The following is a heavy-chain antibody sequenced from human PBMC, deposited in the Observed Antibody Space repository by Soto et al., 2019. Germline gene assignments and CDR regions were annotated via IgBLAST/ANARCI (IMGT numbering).Heavy chain of an antibody. CDR3: ARVIPGVEARFDP. CDR1: GYTFTNFG. V-gene: IGHV1-18*01. J-gene: IGHJ5*02. Sequence: ASVKVSCKASGYTFTNFGVTWVRRAPGQGLEWMGWISAYTDTPNYAQKFQGRVTMTIDTSTSTAYMDLRSLTSDDTAVYYCARVIPGVEARFDPWGQGTMVTVS. D-gene: IGHD2-2*01. CDR2: ISAYTDTP.